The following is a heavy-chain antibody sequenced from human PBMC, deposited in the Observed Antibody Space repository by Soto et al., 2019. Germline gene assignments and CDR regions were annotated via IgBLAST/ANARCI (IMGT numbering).Heavy chain of an antibody. CDR3: ARDQAMAQFDY. Sequence: ASVKVSCKASGYTFTSYGISWVRQAPGQGLEWMGWINAYNGNTKYAQKLQGRVTMTTDTSTSTAYMELRSLRSGDTAVYYCARDQAMAQFDYWGQGTLVTVSS. CDR2: INAYNGNT. J-gene: IGHJ4*02. D-gene: IGHD5-18*01. V-gene: IGHV1-18*01. CDR1: GYTFTSYG.